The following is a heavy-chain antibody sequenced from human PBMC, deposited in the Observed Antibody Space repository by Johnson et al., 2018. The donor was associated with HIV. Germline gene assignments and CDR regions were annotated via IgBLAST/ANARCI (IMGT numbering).Heavy chain of an antibody. D-gene: IGHD3-22*01. CDR2: IWYDGSNK. Sequence: QVQLVESGGGVVQPGRSLRLSCAVSGFTFSNYGMHWVRQAPGKGLEWVAVIWYDGSNKYYADSVKGRFTISRDNSKNSLYLQMNSLRAEDTAVYYCARGYYYDSSGSTAGAFDIWGQGTMVTVSS. CDR1: GFTFSNYG. V-gene: IGHV3-33*08. CDR3: ARGYYYDSSGSTAGAFDI. J-gene: IGHJ3*02.